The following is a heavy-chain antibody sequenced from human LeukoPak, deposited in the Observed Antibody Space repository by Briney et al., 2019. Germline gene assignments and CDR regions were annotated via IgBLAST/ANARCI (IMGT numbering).Heavy chain of an antibody. CDR2: IYWNDDK. V-gene: IGHV2-5*01. CDR1: GFSLSTSGVG. Sequence: SGPTLVNPTQTLTPTCTFSGFSLSTSGVGVGWIRQPPGKALEWLALIYWNDDKRYSPSLKSRLTITKDTSKNRVVLTMTNMDPVDTATYYCAHRPNGSGSRHFDYWGQGTLVTVSS. D-gene: IGHD3-10*01. J-gene: IGHJ4*02. CDR3: AHRPNGSGSRHFDY.